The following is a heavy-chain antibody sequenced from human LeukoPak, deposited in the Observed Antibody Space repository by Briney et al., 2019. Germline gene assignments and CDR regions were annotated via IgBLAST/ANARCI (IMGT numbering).Heavy chain of an antibody. CDR2: IYTSGST. J-gene: IGHJ5*02. V-gene: IGHV4-4*07. D-gene: IGHD6-19*01. CDR1: GGSISSYY. CDR3: ARAYSSGWYGGAEFDP. Sequence: PSETLSLTCTVSGGSISSYYWSWIGQPAGKGLEWIGRIYTSGSTNYNPSLKSRVTMSVDTSKNQFSLKLSSVTAADTAVYYCARAYSSGWYGGAEFDPWGQGTLVTVSS.